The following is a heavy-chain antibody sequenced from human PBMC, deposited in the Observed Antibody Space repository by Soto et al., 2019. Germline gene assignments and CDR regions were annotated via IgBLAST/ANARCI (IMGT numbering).Heavy chain of an antibody. CDR3: AKYRRTDAEGYTFDY. Sequence: SETLSLTCTVSGDSISGYYWSRIRQPPGKGLQWIGYIYYSGNTNYNPSLKGRVTMSVDTSKNQFSLQVSSVTAADTAVYFCAKYRRTDAEGYTFDYWGQGALVTVSS. D-gene: IGHD2-15*01. V-gene: IGHV4-59*01. CDR2: IYYSGNT. J-gene: IGHJ4*02. CDR1: GDSISGYY.